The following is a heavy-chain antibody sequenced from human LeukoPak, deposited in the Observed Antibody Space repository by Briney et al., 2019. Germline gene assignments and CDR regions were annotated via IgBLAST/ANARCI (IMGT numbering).Heavy chain of an antibody. V-gene: IGHV3-7*05. Sequence: PGGSLRLSCAASGLTFNTYWMTWVRQAPGKGLEWVANINRDGSEKNYVGSVRGRFTISRENTKNSLYLQMNSLTVEDTAVYYCGRGPGYRSDYWGQGTLVTVSS. D-gene: IGHD5-12*01. J-gene: IGHJ4*02. CDR1: GLTFNTYW. CDR3: GRGPGYRSDY. CDR2: INRDGSEK.